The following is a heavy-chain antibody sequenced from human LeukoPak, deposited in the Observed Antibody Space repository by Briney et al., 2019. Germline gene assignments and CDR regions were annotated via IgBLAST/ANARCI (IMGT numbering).Heavy chain of an antibody. J-gene: IGHJ4*02. CDR3: ARDGQRGYSYGYDD. V-gene: IGHV3-53*01. CDR2: IYSGGST. Sequence: GGSLRLSCAASGFTVSSNYMSWVRQAPGKGLEWGSVIYSGGSTYYADSVKGRFTISRDNSKNTLYLQMNSLRAEDTAVYYCARDGQRGYSYGYDDWGQGTLVTVSS. CDR1: GFTVSSNY. D-gene: IGHD5-18*01.